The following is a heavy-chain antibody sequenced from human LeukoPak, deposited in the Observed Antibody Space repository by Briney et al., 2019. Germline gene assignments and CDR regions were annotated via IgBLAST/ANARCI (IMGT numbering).Heavy chain of an antibody. CDR3: ASVSSSSWYYFDY. V-gene: IGHV4-59*01. Sequence: PETLSLTCTVSGGSISSYYWSWIRQPPGKGLEWIGYIYYSGSTNYNPSLKSRVTISVDTSKNQFSLKLSSVTAADTAVYYCASVSSSSWYYFDYWGQGTLVTVSS. J-gene: IGHJ4*02. D-gene: IGHD6-13*01. CDR2: IYYSGST. CDR1: GGSISSYY.